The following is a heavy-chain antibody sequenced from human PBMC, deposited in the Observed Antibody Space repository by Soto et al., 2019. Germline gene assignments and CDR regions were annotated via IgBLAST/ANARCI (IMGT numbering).Heavy chain of an antibody. J-gene: IGHJ5*02. CDR1: GGTFSSYA. Sequence: SVKVSCKASGGTFSSYAISWVRQAPGQGLEWMGGIIPIFGTANYAQKFQGRVTITADESTSTAYMELSSLRSEDTAMYYCARGIPAAMTWFDPWGQGTLVTVSS. CDR3: ARGIPAAMTWFDP. D-gene: IGHD2-2*01. V-gene: IGHV1-69*13. CDR2: IIPIFGTA.